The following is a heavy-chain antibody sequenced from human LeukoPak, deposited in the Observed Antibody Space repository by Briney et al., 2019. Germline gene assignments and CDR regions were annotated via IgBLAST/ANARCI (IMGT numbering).Heavy chain of an antibody. CDR1: GGSISSSS. CDR2: ISSSSSYI. D-gene: IGHD1-26*01. Sequence: LSLTCTVSGGSISSSSYYWGWIRQPPGKGLEWVSSISSSSSYIYYADSVKGRITISRDNAKDSLYLQMNSLRVEDTAVYHCVREREGAQPPLLRQYYYMDVWGKGTTVTVSS. J-gene: IGHJ6*03. CDR3: VREREGAQPPLLRQYYYMDV. V-gene: IGHV3-21*01.